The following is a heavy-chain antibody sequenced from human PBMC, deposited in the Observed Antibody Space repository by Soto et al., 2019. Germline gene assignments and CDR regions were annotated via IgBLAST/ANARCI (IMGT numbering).Heavy chain of an antibody. V-gene: IGHV6-1*01. D-gene: IGHD2-2*02. CDR1: GDSVSSNSAA. CDR2: TYYRSKWSN. CDR3: ARGGGHCSSTSCYTYWFDP. Sequence: SQTLSLTCAISGDSVSSNSAAWNWIRQSPSRGLEWRGRTYYRSKWSNDYAVSVKSRITINPDTSKNQFSLQLNSVTPVDTAVYYCARGGGHCSSTSCYTYWFDPWGQGTLVTVSS. J-gene: IGHJ5*02.